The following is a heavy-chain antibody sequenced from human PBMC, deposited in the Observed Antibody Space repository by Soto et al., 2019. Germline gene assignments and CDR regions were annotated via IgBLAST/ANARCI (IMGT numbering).Heavy chain of an antibody. J-gene: IGHJ4*02. CDR1: GGSFSGYY. CDR2: INHSGST. V-gene: IGHV4-34*01. Sequence: SETLSLTCAVYGGSFSGYYWSWIRQPPGKGLEWIGEINHSGSTNYNPSLKSRVTISVDTSKNQFSLTLSSVTAADTAVYYCAYLRGFTGYPGDWGQGTVVTVPP. CDR3: AYLRGFTGYPGD. D-gene: IGHD3-16*01.